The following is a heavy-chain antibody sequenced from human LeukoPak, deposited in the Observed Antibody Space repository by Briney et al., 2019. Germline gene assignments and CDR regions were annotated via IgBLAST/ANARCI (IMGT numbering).Heavy chain of an antibody. Sequence: GGSLRLSCAASGFTFSNAWMSWVRQAPGKGLEWVGHIKSKPDGGTTDYAAPVKGRFTISRDDSKNTLYLQMNSLKAEDTAVYYCARQQLVLDYWGQGTLVTVSS. CDR2: IKSKPDGGTT. D-gene: IGHD6-13*01. J-gene: IGHJ4*02. CDR3: ARQQLVLDY. CDR1: GFTFSNAW. V-gene: IGHV3-15*01.